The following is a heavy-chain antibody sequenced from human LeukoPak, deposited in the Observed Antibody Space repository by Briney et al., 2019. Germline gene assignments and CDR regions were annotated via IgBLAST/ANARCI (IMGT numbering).Heavy chain of an antibody. D-gene: IGHD4-23*01. J-gene: IGHJ6*03. Sequence: GASVKVSCKVSGGTFSSYAISWVRQAPGQGLEWMGGIIPIFGTANYAQKFQGRVTITADESTSTAYMELSSLRSEDTAVYYCARTTTVVTPYYYYYMDVWGKGTTVTISS. CDR2: IIPIFGTA. CDR3: ARTTTVVTPYYYYYMDV. CDR1: GGTFSSYA. V-gene: IGHV1-69*13.